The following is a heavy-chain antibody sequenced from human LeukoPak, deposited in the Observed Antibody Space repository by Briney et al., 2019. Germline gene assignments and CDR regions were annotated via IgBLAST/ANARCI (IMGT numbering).Heavy chain of an antibody. D-gene: IGHD7-27*01. J-gene: IGHJ4*02. CDR2: IYYRGSP. Sequence: PSETLSLTCTVSGVSISSYYWSWLRQPPGKGLEWIGYIYYRGSPNYNPSLKSRVTISVDTSKNQFSLKLSSVTAADTAVYYCARLAWGRLDYWGQGTLVTVSS. CDR3: ARLAWGRLDY. V-gene: IGHV4-59*08. CDR1: GVSISSYY.